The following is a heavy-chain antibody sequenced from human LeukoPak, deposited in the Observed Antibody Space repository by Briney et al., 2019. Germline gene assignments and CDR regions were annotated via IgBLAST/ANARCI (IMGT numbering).Heavy chain of an antibody. CDR2: IYGGGTT. CDR3: ARERGPTRGAQPWIWDY. J-gene: IGHJ4*02. CDR1: GFTVSGNY. Sequence: GGSLRLSCAASGFTVSGNYMSWVRQAPGKGLEWVSVIYGGGTTYYSDSVKGRFTISGDNSKNTLYLQMNSLRADDTAVYYCARERGPTRGAQPWIWDYWGQGTLVTVSS. V-gene: IGHV3-53*01. D-gene: IGHD3-10*01.